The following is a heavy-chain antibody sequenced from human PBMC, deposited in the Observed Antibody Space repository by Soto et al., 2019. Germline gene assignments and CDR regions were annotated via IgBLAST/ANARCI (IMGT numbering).Heavy chain of an antibody. CDR2: IYYSGST. V-gene: IGHV4-39*01. CDR3: ARRGGGRYYGMDV. J-gene: IGHJ6*02. CDR1: GGSISSSSYY. Sequence: SETLSLTCTGSGGSISSSSYYWGWIRQSPGKGLEWIGSIYYSGSTYYNPSLKSRVTISVDTSKNQFSLKLSSVTAADTAVYYCARRGGGRYYGMDVWGQGTTVTVSS. D-gene: IGHD2-15*01.